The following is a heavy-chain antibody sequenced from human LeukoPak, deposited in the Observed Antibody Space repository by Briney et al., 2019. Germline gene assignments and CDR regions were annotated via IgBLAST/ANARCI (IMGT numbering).Heavy chain of an antibody. J-gene: IGHJ3*01. CDR1: GFTFSSYG. Sequence: GGSLRLSCAASGFTFSSYGMSWVRQAPGKGLEWVSAISGSGGSTHYADSVKGRFTISRDNSKNTLYLQMNSLRAEDTAVYYCAKGRRTFIVVVIDAFDVWGQGTMVTVSS. V-gene: IGHV3-23*01. D-gene: IGHD3-22*01. CDR2: ISGSGGST. CDR3: AKGRRTFIVVVIDAFDV.